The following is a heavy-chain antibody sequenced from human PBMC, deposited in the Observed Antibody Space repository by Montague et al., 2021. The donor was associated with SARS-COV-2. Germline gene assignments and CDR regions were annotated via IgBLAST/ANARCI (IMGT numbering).Heavy chain of an antibody. CDR3: ARLGDGVVPSPILGVGPYYSYYYMDV. Sequence: ETLSLTCAVHGGSFSTYSRNWIRQPPGKGLEWIGEIHHGGSTNYNPSLKSRVTISADTSKNQFSLKLTSVAAADTAVYYCARLGDGVVPSPILGVGPYYSYYYMDVWGKGTTVTVSS. J-gene: IGHJ6*03. CDR2: IHHGGST. D-gene: IGHD3-10*01. CDR1: GGSFSTYS. V-gene: IGHV4-34*01.